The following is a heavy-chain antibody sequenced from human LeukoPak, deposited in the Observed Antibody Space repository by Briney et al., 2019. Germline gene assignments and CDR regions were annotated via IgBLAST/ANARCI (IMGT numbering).Heavy chain of an antibody. J-gene: IGHJ4*02. Sequence: GGLLIFCCAASGFTFSSYVMSWVRNAPGKGLEWGSGISGSDGSTYYAHSVKSRFIISRDKSKNTLYLQMNSMRAEDTAVYYCAKNIGGFDYWGQGTLVTVSS. CDR3: AKNIGGFDY. V-gene: IGHV3-23*01. CDR1: GFTFSSYV. D-gene: IGHD2-15*01. CDR2: ISGSDGST.